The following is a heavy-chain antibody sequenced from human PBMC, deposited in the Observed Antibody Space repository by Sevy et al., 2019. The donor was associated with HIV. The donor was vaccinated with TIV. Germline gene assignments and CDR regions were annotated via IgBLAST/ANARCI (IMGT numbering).Heavy chain of an antibody. J-gene: IGHJ4*02. V-gene: IGHV3-23*01. Sequence: GGSLRLSCAASGFTFSSYAMSWVRQAPGKGLEWVSSISNSGSHTYYADSVKGRFTISRDNSKNTLYLQVNSLRAEDTAVYYCAKGYSGQLCLLLDYCGQGTLVTVSS. CDR3: AKGYSGQLCLLLDY. D-gene: IGHD5-18*01. CDR1: GFTFSSYA. CDR2: ISNSGSHT.